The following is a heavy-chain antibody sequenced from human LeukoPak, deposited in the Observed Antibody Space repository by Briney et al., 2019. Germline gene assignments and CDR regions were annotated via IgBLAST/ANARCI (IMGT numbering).Heavy chain of an antibody. CDR3: ARDCPSKQWLAPYYYYGMDA. D-gene: IGHD6-19*01. V-gene: IGHV3-21*01. J-gene: IGHJ6*02. Sequence: GGSLRLSCAAPGFTFSSYSMNWVRQAPGKGLEWVSSISSSSSYIYYADSVKGRFTISRDNAKNSLYLQMNSLRAEDTAVYYCARDCPSKQWLAPYYYYGMDAWGQGTTVTVSS. CDR2: ISSSSSYI. CDR1: GFTFSSYS.